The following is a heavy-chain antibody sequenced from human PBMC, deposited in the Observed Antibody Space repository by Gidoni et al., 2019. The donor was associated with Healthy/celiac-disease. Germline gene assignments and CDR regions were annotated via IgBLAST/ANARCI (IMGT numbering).Heavy chain of an antibody. CDR3: GSSRLLWFGELLDRMDV. Sequence: EGQLVESGGGLIQPGGSLRLSCAASGCTVSSNYMSWVRQAPGKGLEWVSVIYSGGSTYYADSVKGRFTISRDNSKNTLYLQMNSLRAEDTAVYYCGSSRLLWFGELLDRMDVWGQGTTVTVSS. V-gene: IGHV3-53*01. D-gene: IGHD3-10*01. CDR1: GCTVSSNY. J-gene: IGHJ6*02. CDR2: IYSGGST.